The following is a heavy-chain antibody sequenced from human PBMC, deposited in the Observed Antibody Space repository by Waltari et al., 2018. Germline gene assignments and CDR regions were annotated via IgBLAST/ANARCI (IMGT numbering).Heavy chain of an antibody. CDR2: INPNSGGT. D-gene: IGHD1-26*01. Sequence: QVQLVQSGAEVKKPGASVKVSCKASGYPFTGYYMHWVRQAPGQGLAWMGRINPNSGGTNYAQKFQVRVTMTRDTSISTAYMELSRLRSDDTAVYYCAREGIVGATGLGYWGQGTLVTVSS. V-gene: IGHV1-2*06. CDR3: AREGIVGATGLGY. J-gene: IGHJ4*02. CDR1: GYPFTGYY.